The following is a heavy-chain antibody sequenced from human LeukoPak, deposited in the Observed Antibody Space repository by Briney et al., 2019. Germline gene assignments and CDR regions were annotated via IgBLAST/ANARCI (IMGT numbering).Heavy chain of an antibody. V-gene: IGHV3-15*07. Sequence: GGSPRLSCEASGFTFSNAWMNWVRQAPGKGLEWVGRIKSKTDGGTTDYAAPVKGRFTISRDDSKNTLYLQMNSLKTEDTAVYYCTTVTEYYDFWSGYYYDDYWGQGTLVTVSS. CDR3: TTVTEYYDFWSGYYYDDY. J-gene: IGHJ4*02. CDR2: IKSKTDGGTT. CDR1: GFTFSNAW. D-gene: IGHD3-3*01.